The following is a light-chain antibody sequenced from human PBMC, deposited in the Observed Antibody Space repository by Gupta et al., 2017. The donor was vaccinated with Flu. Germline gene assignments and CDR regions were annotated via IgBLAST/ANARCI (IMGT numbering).Light chain of an antibody. CDR1: SSEVGGYNY. V-gene: IGLV2-8*01. Sequence: SITISCTGTSSEVGGYNYVSCYQQHPGKAPKLMIYEVSKRPTGVADRFSGSKSGNTASLTVSGLKDEGEADYYCGSYAGSNTLVFGGGTKLTVL. CDR3: GSYAGSNTLV. CDR2: EVS. J-gene: IGLJ2*01.